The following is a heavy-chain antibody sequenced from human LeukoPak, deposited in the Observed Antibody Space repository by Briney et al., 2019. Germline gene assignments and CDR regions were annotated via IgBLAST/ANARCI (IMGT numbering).Heavy chain of an antibody. CDR3: ARDHQSSSGYYD. CDR2: INWNGGST. D-gene: IGHD3-22*01. CDR1: GFTFDDYG. V-gene: IGHV3-20*01. J-gene: IGHJ4*02. Sequence: GGSLRLSCAASGFTFDDYGMSWVRQAPGKGLEWVSGINWNGGSTGYADSVKGRFTISRDNAKNSLYLQMNSLRAEDTALYHCARDHQSSSGYYDWGQGTLVTVSS.